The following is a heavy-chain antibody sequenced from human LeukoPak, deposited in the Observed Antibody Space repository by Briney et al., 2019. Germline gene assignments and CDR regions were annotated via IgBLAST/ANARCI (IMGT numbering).Heavy chain of an antibody. CDR3: ARSTVGTSCCTAVDY. Sequence: WVSLRLSCAASGCTFSTYAMTWVRQAPGKGLEWVSGISAGGDRTYYADSVKGRFTISRDNSKNTLYLQMNSLRAEDTAEYYCARSTVGTSCCTAVDYWGQGTLVTVSS. J-gene: IGHJ4*02. CDR2: ISAGGDRT. CDR1: GCTFSTYA. D-gene: IGHD1-26*01. V-gene: IGHV3-23*01.